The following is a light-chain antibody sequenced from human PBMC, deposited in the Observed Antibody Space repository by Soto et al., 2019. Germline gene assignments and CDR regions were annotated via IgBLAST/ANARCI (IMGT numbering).Light chain of an antibody. CDR2: WAS. CDR1: QSILYKSNNKNS. Sequence: DIVLTQSPDSLAVSLGETATITCRSSQSILYKSNNKNSLAWYQQTPGQPPKLHIYWASTRESGLPGRFSGSGSGTEVTLTISSLQAEDVAVYYCQQYHSIPWTFGQGTQVEFK. J-gene: IGKJ1*01. CDR3: QQYHSIPWT. V-gene: IGKV4-1*01.